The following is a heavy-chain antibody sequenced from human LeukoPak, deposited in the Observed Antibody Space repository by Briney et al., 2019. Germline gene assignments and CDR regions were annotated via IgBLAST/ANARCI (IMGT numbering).Heavy chain of an antibody. CDR1: GYTFTSYG. Sequence: ASVKVSCKASGYTFTSYGITWMPQAPGQGLEWMGWISTNNSNTTYVQKFQGRVTMTTDTSTSTAYMELRSLTSDDTAVYCCARDLEFPDYWGQGTLVTVSS. CDR2: ISTNNSNT. V-gene: IGHV1-18*01. J-gene: IGHJ4*02. D-gene: IGHD3-3*01. CDR3: ARDLEFPDY.